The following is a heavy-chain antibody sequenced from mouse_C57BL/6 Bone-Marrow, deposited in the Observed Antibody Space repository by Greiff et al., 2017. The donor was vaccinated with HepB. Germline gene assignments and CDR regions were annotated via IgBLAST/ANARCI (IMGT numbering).Heavy chain of an antibody. V-gene: IGHV1-4*01. CDR1: GYTFTSYT. CDR3: ARDENYYGSSWYFDV. CDR2: IIPSSGYN. D-gene: IGHD1-1*01. J-gene: IGHJ1*03. Sequence: QVQLQQSGAELARPGASVKMSCKASGYTFTSYTMHWVRQRPGQGLEWIGYIIPSSGYNKYNQKFKDKARLTADKSSSTAYMQLSSLTSEDSAVYYCARDENYYGSSWYFDVWGTGTTVTVSS.